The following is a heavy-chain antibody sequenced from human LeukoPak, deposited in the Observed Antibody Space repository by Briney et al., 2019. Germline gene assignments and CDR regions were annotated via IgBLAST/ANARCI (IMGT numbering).Heavy chain of an antibody. D-gene: IGHD2-21*01. CDR1: GGSIRSYY. CDR2: IYPSGST. CDR3: ARAASGLLLD. J-gene: IGHJ4*02. Sequence: NPSETLSHPCTVSGGSIRSYYWSWIRQPAGKGLEWIGRIYPSGSTNYNPSLQGRVTMSVDTSKNQFSLKLSSVTAADTAIYYCARAASGLLLDRVQGTLVTVSS. V-gene: IGHV4-4*07.